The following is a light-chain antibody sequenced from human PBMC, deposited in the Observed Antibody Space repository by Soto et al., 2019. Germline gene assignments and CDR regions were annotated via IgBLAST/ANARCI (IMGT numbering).Light chain of an antibody. CDR2: AAF. Sequence: DIQMTQSPSSLSASVGDRLTITCRASQSITSYLNWYQQTPGKAPKLLIYAAFSLQSGVPSRFSGSGSGTDFTLTISSLQPEDVATYYCQQSYSTTITFGQGTRLEIK. CDR1: QSITSY. CDR3: QQSYSTTIT. J-gene: IGKJ5*01. V-gene: IGKV1-39*01.